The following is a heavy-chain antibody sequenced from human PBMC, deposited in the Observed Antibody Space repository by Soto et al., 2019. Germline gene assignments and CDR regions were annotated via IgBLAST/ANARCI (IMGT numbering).Heavy chain of an antibody. CDR1: GYTFTSYG. CDR2: ISAYNGNT. CDR3: AIDAFGNPGVY. Sequence: QVQLVQSGAEVKKPGASVKVSCKASGYTFTSYGISWVRQAPGQGLEWMGWISAYNGNTNYAQKLKGRVTKTTDTSTGNAYMKPRRLRHDDMAVYYCAIDAFGNPGVYWGQGTLVTVAS. D-gene: IGHD3-10*01. V-gene: IGHV1-18*03. J-gene: IGHJ4*02.